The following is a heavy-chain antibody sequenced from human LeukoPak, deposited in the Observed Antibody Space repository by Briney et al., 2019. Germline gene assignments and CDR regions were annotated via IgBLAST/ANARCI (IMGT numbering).Heavy chain of an antibody. J-gene: IGHJ4*02. CDR1: GFLFSGFG. CDR3: AKDRGSGTYYLIPDY. CDR2: ISYDGGKK. Sequence: GGSLRLSCETSGFLFSGFGMHWVRQSPGKGLEWIAFISYDGGKKYYGDSVKGRFTISRDSSKNILYLQMNALTTEDTAVYYCAKDRGSGTYYLIPDYWGQGTLVIVSS. D-gene: IGHD3-10*01. V-gene: IGHV3-30*02.